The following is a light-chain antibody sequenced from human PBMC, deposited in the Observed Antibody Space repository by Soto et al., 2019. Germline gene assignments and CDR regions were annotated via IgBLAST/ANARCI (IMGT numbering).Light chain of an antibody. CDR3: QQYNYLPPT. CDR1: QSVTSN. Sequence: EVVMTQSPATLSVSPGERGTLSCRASQSVTSNLAWYQQKPGQAPRLLIDGTSTRATGIPARFSGSGYGTEFTLTISSVQSEDFAVYYCQQYNYLPPTFGQGTKVEI. CDR2: GTS. V-gene: IGKV3-15*01. J-gene: IGKJ1*01.